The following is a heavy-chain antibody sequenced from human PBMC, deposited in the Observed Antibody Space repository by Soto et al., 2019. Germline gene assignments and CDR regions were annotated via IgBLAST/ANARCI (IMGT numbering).Heavy chain of an antibody. Sequence: EVPLVESGGGLIQPGGSLRLSCAASGFTVSSNYMSWVRQAPGKGLEWVSVIYSGGSTYYADSVKGRFTISRDNSKNTQYLQINSLRAEDAAVYYCASAYYYGSGGRYDYYYGMDVWGQGTTVTVSS. CDR2: IYSGGST. CDR3: ASAYYYGSGGRYDYYYGMDV. CDR1: GFTVSSNY. J-gene: IGHJ6*02. V-gene: IGHV3-53*01. D-gene: IGHD3-10*01.